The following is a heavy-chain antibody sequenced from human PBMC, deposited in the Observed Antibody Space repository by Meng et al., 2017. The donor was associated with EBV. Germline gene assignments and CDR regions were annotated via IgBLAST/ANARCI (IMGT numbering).Heavy chain of an antibody. CDR3: ARETSGYDFNWFDP. Sequence: QVQRVRVGDEVKTPGASVKVSCKAYGYTFTRYGISWVRQAPGQGLEWMGWISDYNGNTNYAQKLQGRVTITTDTYTSIAYMELRSLRSDDTAVYYCARETSGYDFNWFDPWGQGTLVTVSS. CDR2: ISDYNGNT. CDR1: GYTFTRYG. V-gene: IGHV1-18*01. J-gene: IGHJ5*02. D-gene: IGHD5-12*01.